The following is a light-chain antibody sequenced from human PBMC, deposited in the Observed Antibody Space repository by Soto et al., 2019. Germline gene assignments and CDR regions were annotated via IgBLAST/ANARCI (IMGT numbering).Light chain of an antibody. CDR2: DAS. V-gene: IGKV3-11*01. CDR1: QSVSTY. Sequence: EIVLTQSPATLSLSPGERATLSCRASQSVSTYLAWYQQKPGQAPRLLIYDASNRAAGIPARFSGSGSGTDCTLTISSLEPEDCAVYSCQQRSNWPLTFGGGTKVEIK. CDR3: QQRSNWPLT. J-gene: IGKJ4*01.